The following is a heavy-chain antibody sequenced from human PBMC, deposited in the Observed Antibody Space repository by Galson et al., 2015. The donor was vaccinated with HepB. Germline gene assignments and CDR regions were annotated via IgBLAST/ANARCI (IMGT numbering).Heavy chain of an antibody. V-gene: IGHV3-21*01. CDR1: EFTFSKYS. Sequence: SLRLSCAASEFTFSKYSINWVRQAPGKGLEWVSSISGSSTYIYYADSVRGRFTLSRDNAKNSLYLQMNSLRAEDTAVYYCARDLRQDTNYVKYYYYMDVWGKGTTVTVSS. J-gene: IGHJ6*03. D-gene: IGHD4-11*01. CDR3: ARDLRQDTNYVKYYYYMDV. CDR2: ISGSSTYI.